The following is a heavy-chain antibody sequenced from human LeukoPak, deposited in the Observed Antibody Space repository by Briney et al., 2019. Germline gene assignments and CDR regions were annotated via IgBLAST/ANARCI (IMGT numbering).Heavy chain of an antibody. CDR1: GFTFSAYV. J-gene: IGHJ5*02. CDR2: IGADGRST. CDR3: TRRVGGTPDH. Sequence: PGGSLRLSCAASGFTFSAYVMTWVCQAPGKGLEWVSAIGADGRSTDYADSVKGRFTISRDISKNTLYLQMNSLRAEDTALYYCTRRVGGTPDHWGLGTLVTVSS. D-gene: IGHD1-26*01. V-gene: IGHV3-23*01.